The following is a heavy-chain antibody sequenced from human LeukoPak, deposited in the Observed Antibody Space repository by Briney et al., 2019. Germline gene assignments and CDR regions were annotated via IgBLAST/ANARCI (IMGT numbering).Heavy chain of an antibody. CDR1: SGSISTSNYY. V-gene: IGHV4-39*07. Sequence: SETLSLTCTVSSGSISTSNYYWGWARQPPGTALEWIGNIFYSGSTYYSPSLKSRVTISLDTSRNQFSLKLSSVTAADTVVYYCARASWYGAFDIWGQGTMVTVSS. CDR3: ARASWYGAFDI. D-gene: IGHD6-13*01. CDR2: IFYSGST. J-gene: IGHJ3*02.